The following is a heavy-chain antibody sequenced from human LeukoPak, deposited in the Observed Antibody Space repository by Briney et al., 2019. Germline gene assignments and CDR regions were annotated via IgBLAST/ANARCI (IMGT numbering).Heavy chain of an antibody. D-gene: IGHD3-10*01. CDR3: ARWGDVRATFDI. V-gene: IGHV3-21*01. CDR1: GFTFSSYS. CDR2: ISSSSSYI. Sequence: PGGSLRLSCAASGFTFSSYSMNWVRQAPGKGREGVSSISSSSSYIYYAYSVKGRFTISRDNAKNSLYLQMNSLRAEDTAVYYCARWGDVRATFDIWGQGTMVTVSS. J-gene: IGHJ3*02.